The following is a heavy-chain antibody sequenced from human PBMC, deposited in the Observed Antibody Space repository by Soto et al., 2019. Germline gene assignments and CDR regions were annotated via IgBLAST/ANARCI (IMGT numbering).Heavy chain of an antibody. CDR3: ARGGNYYDSSGYYDDNFDY. V-gene: IGHV3-11*06. Sequence: GSLRLSCAASGFTFSDYYMSWIRQAPGKGLEWVSYISSSSSYTNYADSVKGRFTISRDNAKNPLYLQMNSLRAEDTAVYYCARGGNYYDSSGYYDDNFDYWGQGTLVTVSS. CDR1: GFTFSDYY. D-gene: IGHD3-22*01. CDR2: ISSSSSYT. J-gene: IGHJ4*02.